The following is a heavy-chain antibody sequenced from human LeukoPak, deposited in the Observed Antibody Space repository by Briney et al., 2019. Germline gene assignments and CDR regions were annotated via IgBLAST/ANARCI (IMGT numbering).Heavy chain of an antibody. CDR1: GFTFSSYS. D-gene: IGHD2-8*01. CDR3: AREYCTNGVCYRADNDY. V-gene: IGHV3-21*01. CDR2: ISSSSSYI. Sequence: GGSLRLSCAASGFTFSSYSMNWVRQAPGKGLEGVSSISSSSSYIYYADSVKGRFTISRDNAKNSLYLQMNSLRAEDTAVYYCAREYCTNGVCYRADNDYWGQGTLVTVSS. J-gene: IGHJ4*02.